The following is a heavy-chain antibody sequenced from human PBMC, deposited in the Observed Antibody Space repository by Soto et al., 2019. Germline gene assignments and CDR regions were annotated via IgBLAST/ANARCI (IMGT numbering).Heavy chain of an antibody. CDR1: GFTFNSFG. CDR3: ARTGLQIVQATSYYYGLDV. D-gene: IGHD2-8*01. CDR2: IWHDGTKK. V-gene: IGHV3-33*01. Sequence: SLRLSCAASGFTFNSFGMHWVRQAPGKGLEWVAVIWHDGTKKYYVDSVKGRFTISRDNSKDTLYLQMNNLRAEDTAVYYCARTGLQIVQATSYYYGLDVWGQGTTVTVSS. J-gene: IGHJ6*02.